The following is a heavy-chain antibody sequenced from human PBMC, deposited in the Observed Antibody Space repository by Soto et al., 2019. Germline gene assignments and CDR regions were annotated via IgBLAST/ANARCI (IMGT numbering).Heavy chain of an antibody. Sequence: QVQLQQWGAGLLKPSETLSLTCTVYGGSFSTYYWSWIRQPPGKGLEWIGEINHSGNTNYNPSLMGRVTMSFDTSKNQCALKLSSVTAAATAVYYCTGPYPYYFDSWGQGTLVTVSA. J-gene: IGHJ4*02. CDR3: TGPYPYYFDS. V-gene: IGHV4-34*01. CDR1: GGSFSTYY. CDR2: INHSGNT.